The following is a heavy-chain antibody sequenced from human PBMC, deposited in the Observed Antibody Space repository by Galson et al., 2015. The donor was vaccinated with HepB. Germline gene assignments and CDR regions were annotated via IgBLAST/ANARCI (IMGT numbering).Heavy chain of an antibody. J-gene: IGHJ6*03. D-gene: IGHD2-21*02. CDR1: XXXFSSYX. Sequence: RLSXXASXXXFSSYXXXWVXXAPGKGLEXXXVIWYDGNNTYYADSVKGRFTVSRDNSKNTLYLQRNSLRADDPGVHFCAXDSWPXVTVVSHXYYMAFWG. CDR2: IWYDGNNT. V-gene: IGHV3-33*01. CDR3: AXDSWPXVTVVSHXYYMAF.